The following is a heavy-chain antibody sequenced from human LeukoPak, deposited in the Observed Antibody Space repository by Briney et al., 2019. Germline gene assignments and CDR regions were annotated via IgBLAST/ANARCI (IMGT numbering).Heavy chain of an antibody. CDR3: ARDTEYYYDSSGYYYDAFDI. CDR1: GFTFSSYA. D-gene: IGHD3-22*01. Sequence: GGSLRLSCAVPGFTFSSYAMHWVRQAPGKGLEWVAVISYDGSNKYYADSVKGRFTISRDNSKNTLYLQMNSLRAEDTAVYYCARDTEYYYDSSGYYYDAFDIWGQGTMVTVSS. CDR2: ISYDGSNK. J-gene: IGHJ3*02. V-gene: IGHV3-30-3*01.